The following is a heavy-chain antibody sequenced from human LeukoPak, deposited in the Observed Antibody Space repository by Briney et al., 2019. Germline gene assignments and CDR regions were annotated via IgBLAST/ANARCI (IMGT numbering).Heavy chain of an antibody. Sequence: GGSLRLSCAASGFTFSSYDMHWVRQAPGKGLEWVADISYDGSNKYYADSVKGRFTISRDNSKNTLYLQMNSLRAEDTAVYYCARGANERAAGVIVVAVFDYWGQGTLVTVSS. CDR1: GFTFSSYD. CDR3: ARGANERAAGVIVVAVFDY. CDR2: ISYDGSNK. D-gene: IGHD3-22*01. V-gene: IGHV3-30-3*01. J-gene: IGHJ4*02.